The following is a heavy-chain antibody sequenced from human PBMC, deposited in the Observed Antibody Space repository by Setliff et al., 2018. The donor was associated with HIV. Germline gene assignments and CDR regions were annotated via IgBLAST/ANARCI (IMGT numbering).Heavy chain of an antibody. J-gene: IGHJ5*02. CDR3: ARDFGGYCSSMSCPGLFDP. Sequence: GGSLRLSCAASGFSFRSYAVSWVRQAPGKGLEWVSVISGSGDITYYRESVKGRFTVSRDNSNNTVYLQMNSLRAEDTAMYYCARDFGGYCSSMSCPGLFDPWGQGTLVTVSS. CDR2: ISGSGDIT. CDR1: GFSFRSYA. D-gene: IGHD2-2*01. V-gene: IGHV3-23*01.